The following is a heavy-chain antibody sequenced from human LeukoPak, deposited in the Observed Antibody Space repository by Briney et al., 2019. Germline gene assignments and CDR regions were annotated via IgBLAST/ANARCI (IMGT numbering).Heavy chain of an antibody. Sequence: GGSLRLSCAASGFTFSSYWMNRVRQAPGKGLVWVSRIASDGSSTTYADSVKGRFSISRDNAKNTLYLQMNSLRVEDTAVYYCARGRPHGNDYWGQGTLVTVSS. V-gene: IGHV3-74*01. D-gene: IGHD4-23*01. CDR2: IASDGSST. CDR1: GFTFSSYW. J-gene: IGHJ4*02. CDR3: ARGRPHGNDY.